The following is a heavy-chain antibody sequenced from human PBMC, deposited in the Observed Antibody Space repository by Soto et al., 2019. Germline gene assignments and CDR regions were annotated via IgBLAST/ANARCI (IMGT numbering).Heavy chain of an antibody. D-gene: IGHD4-17*01. CDR2: ISGGGGNT. Sequence: EVQLLESGGDLVQPGGSLRLSCVASGLTFSRFALSWVRQSPGKGLEWVSAISGGGGNTYYADSVKGRFTVSRDNSKNTLYLQMNTLRAEDTAVYYCTKFVFYGDSLVEYWGQGTLVTVSS. V-gene: IGHV3-23*01. J-gene: IGHJ4*02. CDR3: TKFVFYGDSLVEY. CDR1: GLTFSRFA.